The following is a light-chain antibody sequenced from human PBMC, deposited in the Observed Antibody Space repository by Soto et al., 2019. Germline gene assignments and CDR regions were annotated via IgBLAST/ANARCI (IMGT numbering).Light chain of an antibody. CDR3: QQYGSSRLT. V-gene: IGKV3-20*01. CDR2: GAS. J-gene: IGKJ4*01. Sequence: EIVLTQSPGTLSLSPGERATLSCRASQSVSSSYLAWYQQKPGQAPRLLIYGASSRATGIPDRFSGSGSGTDFTLTISRLEPEEFAVYYCQQYGSSRLTFVGGTKVEIK. CDR1: QSVSSSY.